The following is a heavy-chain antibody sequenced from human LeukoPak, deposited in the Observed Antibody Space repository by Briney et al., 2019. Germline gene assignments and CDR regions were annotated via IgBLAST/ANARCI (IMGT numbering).Heavy chain of an antibody. D-gene: IGHD3-22*01. CDR3: ARHRTLLYYYDSSGYFGRFDY. CDR1: GGSFSGYY. J-gene: IGHJ4*02. CDR2: INHSGST. V-gene: IGHV4-34*01. Sequence: SETLSLTCAVYGGSFSGYYWSWIRQPPGKGLEWIGEINHSGSTNYNPSLKSRVTISVDTSKNQFSLKLSSVTAADTAVYYCARHRTLLYYYDSSGYFGRFDYWGQGTLSPSPQ.